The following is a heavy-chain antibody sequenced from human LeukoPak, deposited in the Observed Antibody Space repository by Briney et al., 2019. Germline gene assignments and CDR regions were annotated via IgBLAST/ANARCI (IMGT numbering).Heavy chain of an antibody. V-gene: IGHV1-2*02. J-gene: IGHJ5*02. D-gene: IGHD4-23*01. CDR3: ARVPTTVVSDNWFDP. Sequence: GASVKVSCKASGYTFTSYYMHWVRQAPGQGLEWMGWINPNSGGTNYAQKFQGRVTMTRDTSISTAFMELSRLRSDDTAVYYCARVPTTVVSDNWFDPWGQGTLVTVSS. CDR1: GYTFTSYY. CDR2: INPNSGGT.